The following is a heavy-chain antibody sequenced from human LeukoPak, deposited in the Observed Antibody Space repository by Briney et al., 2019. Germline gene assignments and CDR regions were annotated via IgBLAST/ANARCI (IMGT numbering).Heavy chain of an antibody. J-gene: IGHJ4*02. D-gene: IGHD3-10*01. CDR2: INPNSGDT. V-gene: IGHV1-2*02. Sequence: ASVKVSCKASGYTFTGYYMHWVRQAPGQGLEWMGWINPNSGDTDYSQKFQGRVTMTRDTSISTAYMELSSLRSEDTAVYYCARVSVGFGYWGQGTLVTVSS. CDR1: GYTFTGYY. CDR3: ARVSVGFGY.